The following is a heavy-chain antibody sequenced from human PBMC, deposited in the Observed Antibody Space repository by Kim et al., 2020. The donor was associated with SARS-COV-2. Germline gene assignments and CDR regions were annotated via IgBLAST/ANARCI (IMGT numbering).Heavy chain of an antibody. D-gene: IGHD2-21*02. CDR3: ARASLGVGWGGRTVVTPRAAFDM. Sequence: ASVKVSCKAFGYTFNRYGISWVRQAPGQGLEWVGWISAYNGDTNYAQKLQGRVTMTTDTSTSTAYMDLRSLRSDDTAVYYCARASLGVGWGGRTVVTPRAAFDMWGQGTMVTVSS. V-gene: IGHV1-18*01. J-gene: IGHJ3*02. CDR2: ISAYNGDT. CDR1: GYTFNRYG.